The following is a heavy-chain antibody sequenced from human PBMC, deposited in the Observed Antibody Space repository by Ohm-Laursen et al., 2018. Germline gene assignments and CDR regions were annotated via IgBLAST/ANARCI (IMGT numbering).Heavy chain of an antibody. J-gene: IGHJ4*02. V-gene: IGHV4-4*07. CDR2: IYTSGST. D-gene: IGHD1-26*01. CDR1: GGSISSYY. CDR3: ARGGATEPYDY. Sequence: GTLSLTCIVSGGSISSYYWSWIRQPAGKGLEWIGRIYTSGSTDYNPSLKSRVTMSVDTSKNQFSLKLSSVTAADTAVYYCARGGATEPYDYWGQGTLVTVSS.